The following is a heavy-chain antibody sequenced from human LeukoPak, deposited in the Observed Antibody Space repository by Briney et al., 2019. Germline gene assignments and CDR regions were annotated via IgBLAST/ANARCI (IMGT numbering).Heavy chain of an antibody. D-gene: IGHD3-22*01. CDR3: ATTNDGGGYQWGDFFDF. V-gene: IGHV1-69*04. J-gene: IGHJ4*02. CDR2: IIPNLGTT. Sequence: SVKVSCKASGGTSNSHAINWVRQAPGQGLEWMGRIIPNLGTTNRAQNFQDRVTLTADKSTNTAYMELTSLTSDDTAVYYCATTNDGGGYQWGDFFDFWGQGTLVTVSS. CDR1: GGTSNSHA.